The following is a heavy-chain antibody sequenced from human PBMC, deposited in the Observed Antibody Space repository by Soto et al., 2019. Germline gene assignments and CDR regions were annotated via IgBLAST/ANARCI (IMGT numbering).Heavy chain of an antibody. CDR1: GYTFTSYD. Sequence: QVQLVQSGAEVKKPGASVKVSCKASGYTFTSYDINWVRQATGQGLEWMGWMNPNSGNTGYAQKFQGRVTMTKNTTISTAYMALCSLRCEDTVVYSFARGKNSYGMDVWGQGTTVTVSS. CDR3: ARGKNSYGMDV. CDR2: MNPNSGNT. J-gene: IGHJ6*02. V-gene: IGHV1-8*01.